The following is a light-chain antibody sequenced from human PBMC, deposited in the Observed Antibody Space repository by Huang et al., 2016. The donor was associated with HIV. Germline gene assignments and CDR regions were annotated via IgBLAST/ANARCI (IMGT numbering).Light chain of an antibody. J-gene: IGKJ2*01. CDR1: QSVSSY. Sequence: EIVLTQSPATLSLSPGERATLSCRASQSVSSYLAWYQQKPGKAPRLLIYDASNWATGVPARFSGSGSGTDFTLTISSLEPEDFAVYYCQQRSNWPGTFGQGTKLEIK. V-gene: IGKV3-11*01. CDR2: DAS. CDR3: QQRSNWPGT.